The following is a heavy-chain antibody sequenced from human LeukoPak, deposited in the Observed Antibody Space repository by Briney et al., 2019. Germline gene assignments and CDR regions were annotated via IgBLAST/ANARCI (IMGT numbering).Heavy chain of an antibody. CDR2: INPNSGGT. D-gene: IGHD1-7*01. CDR1: GYTFTSYA. CDR3: AREWNWNYGGAFFDY. J-gene: IGHJ4*02. Sequence: ASVKVSCKASGYTFTSYAMNWVRQAPGQGLEWMGWINPNSGGTNYAQKFQGRVTMTRDTSISTAYMELSRLRSDDTAVYYCAREWNWNYGGAFFDYWGQGTLVTVSS. V-gene: IGHV1-2*02.